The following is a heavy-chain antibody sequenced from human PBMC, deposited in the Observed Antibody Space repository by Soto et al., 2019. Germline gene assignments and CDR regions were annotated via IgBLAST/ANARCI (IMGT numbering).Heavy chain of an antibody. Sequence: EVQLVESGGGLVQPGGSLRLSCAASGFTFSSYSMNWVRQAPGKGLEWVSYISSSSNTIYYADSVKGRFTISRDNAKNSLYLQMNSLRDEDTAVYYCARESVVVAAKAYYGMDVWGQGTTVTVSS. V-gene: IGHV3-48*02. CDR3: ARESVVVAAKAYYGMDV. CDR2: ISSSSNTI. J-gene: IGHJ6*02. D-gene: IGHD2-15*01. CDR1: GFTFSSYS.